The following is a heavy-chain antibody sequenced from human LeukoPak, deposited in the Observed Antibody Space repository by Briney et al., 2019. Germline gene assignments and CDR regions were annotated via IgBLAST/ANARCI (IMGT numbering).Heavy chain of an antibody. D-gene: IGHD6-13*01. CDR1: KYTLTGYY. CDR3: ARVSRSGSSWYAVRWFDP. Sequence: ASVKVSCTASKYTLTGYYIHWVRQAPGQGLEYIGWINPNSGGTNYAQKFQGRVTMTRDTSISTAYMELSRLRSDDTAVYYCARVSRSGSSWYAVRWFDPWGQGTLVTVSS. V-gene: IGHV1-2*02. J-gene: IGHJ5*02. CDR2: INPNSGGT.